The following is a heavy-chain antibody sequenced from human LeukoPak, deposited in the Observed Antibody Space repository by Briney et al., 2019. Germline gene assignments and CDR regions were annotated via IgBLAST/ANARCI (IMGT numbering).Heavy chain of an antibody. CDR3: ARVPTTNYYGMDV. CDR1: GGSISSGGFY. J-gene: IGHJ6*02. Sequence: SETLSLTCTVSGGSISSGGFYWSWIRQHPGKGLECIGYIYYSGSTYYNLSLKSRVTISVDTSKNQFSLNLSSVTAADTAVYYCARVPTTNYYGMDVWGQGTTVTVSS. V-gene: IGHV4-31*03. D-gene: IGHD4-17*01. CDR2: IYYSGST.